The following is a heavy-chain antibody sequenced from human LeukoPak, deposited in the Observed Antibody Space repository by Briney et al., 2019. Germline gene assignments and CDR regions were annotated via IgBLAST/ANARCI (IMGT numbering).Heavy chain of an antibody. V-gene: IGHV1-2*02. D-gene: IGHD2-2*01. J-gene: IGHJ4*02. Sequence: ASVKVSCKASGYTFTHYYIHWVRQAPGQGLEWMGWVNPNSGDTYYPQKFQGRVTMTRDTSISTAYIELSRLRSDDTAVYYCARDFLSTKFRYCTGTSCTEFDYWGQGTLVTVSS. CDR3: ARDFLSTKFRYCTGTSCTEFDY. CDR2: VNPNSGDT. CDR1: GYTFTHYY.